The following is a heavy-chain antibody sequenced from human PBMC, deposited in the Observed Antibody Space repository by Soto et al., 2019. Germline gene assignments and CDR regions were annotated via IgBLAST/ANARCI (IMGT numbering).Heavy chain of an antibody. CDR2: INHSGST. CDR3: ARSSAVTTWGE. V-gene: IGHV4-34*01. D-gene: IGHD4-17*01. CDR1: GGSFSGYY. J-gene: IGHJ4*02. Sequence: SETLSLTCAVYGGSFSGYYWSWIRQPPGKGLEWIGEINHSGSTNYNPSLKSRVTISVDTSKNQFSLKLSSVTAADTAVYYCARSSAVTTWGEWGQGTLVTVSS.